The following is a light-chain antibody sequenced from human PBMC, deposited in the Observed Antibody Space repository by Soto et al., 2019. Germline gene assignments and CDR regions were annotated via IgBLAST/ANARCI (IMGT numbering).Light chain of an antibody. CDR2: DAS. V-gene: IGKV1-5*01. Sequence: DIQMTQSPSTLSASVGDRVVITCRASQSITTWLAWYQQKPGKAPKLLIYDASSLEGGVPSRFSGSGSGTEFTLTISSLQPDDFATYYCQQYNDYWTFGQGTQVEIK. CDR3: QQYNDYWT. CDR1: QSITTW. J-gene: IGKJ1*01.